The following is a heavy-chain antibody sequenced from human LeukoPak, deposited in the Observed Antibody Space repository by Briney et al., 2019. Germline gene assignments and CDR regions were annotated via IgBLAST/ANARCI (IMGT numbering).Heavy chain of an antibody. CDR2: ISDSGGSP. Sequence: GGSLRLSCAASGITLSRFAMSWVRQAPGKGLEWVSGISDSGGSPYYADSVKGRFTISRDNSKNTLYLQMNGLRAEDTAIYYCATYRRGYHDTNESHYFDYWGQGTLVTVSS. CDR3: ATYRRGYHDTNESHYFDY. D-gene: IGHD2-8*01. J-gene: IGHJ4*02. CDR1: GITLSRFA. V-gene: IGHV3-23*01.